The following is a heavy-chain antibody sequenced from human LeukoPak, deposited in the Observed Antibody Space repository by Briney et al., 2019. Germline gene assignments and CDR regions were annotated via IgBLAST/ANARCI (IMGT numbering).Heavy chain of an antibody. V-gene: IGHV3-30*19. Sequence: GGSLRLSCAASGLTFSYYAMHWVRQAPGKGLEWVAVISDSGVNQYYADSVKGRFTISRDNSKNTPYLQMNSLRAEDTAVYYCARDGYYDFWSGYQGFDPWGQGTLVTVSS. CDR1: GLTFSYYA. CDR2: ISDSGVNQ. D-gene: IGHD3-3*01. CDR3: ARDGYYDFWSGYQGFDP. J-gene: IGHJ5*02.